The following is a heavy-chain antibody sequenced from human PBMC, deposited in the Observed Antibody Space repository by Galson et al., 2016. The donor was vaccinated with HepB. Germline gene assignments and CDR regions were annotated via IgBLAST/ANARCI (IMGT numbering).Heavy chain of an antibody. CDR1: GHTFTSGD. J-gene: IGHJ3*01. CDR2: MNSDSGNT. V-gene: IGHV1-8*01. Sequence: SVKVSCKASGHTFTSGDINWVRQATGQGLEWMGWMNSDSGNTGYPQKFQGRVTMTRNTSTNTAYMELSSLRYEDTAVYYCAGGSDRRCWLSHWFDPWGQGTMVTVSS. D-gene: IGHD3-10*01. CDR3: AGGSDRRCWLSHWFDP.